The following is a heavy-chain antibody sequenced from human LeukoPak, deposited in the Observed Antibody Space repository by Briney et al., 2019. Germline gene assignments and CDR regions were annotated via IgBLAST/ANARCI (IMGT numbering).Heavy chain of an antibody. CDR3: AREAPDYGSGSYYLDY. D-gene: IGHD3-10*01. CDR2: IYHRVST. V-gene: IGHV4-59*01. CDR1: GGSTCSYY. J-gene: IGHJ4*02. Sequence: PETLSLTCTVSGGSTCSYYSSWIRHPPGKGLEWIGYIYHRVSTNYPHYLKSRITISVDTYKTQLSLKLSSVTAADTAVYYCAREAPDYGSGSYYLDYWGQGTLVTVSS.